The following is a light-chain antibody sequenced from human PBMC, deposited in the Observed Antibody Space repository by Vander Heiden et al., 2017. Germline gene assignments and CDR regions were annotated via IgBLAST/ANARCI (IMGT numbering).Light chain of an antibody. J-gene: IGLJ2*01. Sequence: QSVLTQPPSVSGAPGQRVTISCTGSSSNIGAGYDVHWYQQLPGTAPKRLIMGTSNRPSGVPDRFSGFKSGTSASLVITGLQAEDEADDYCQYYDSSLSGVVFGGGTKLTVL. V-gene: IGLV1-40*01. CDR3: QYYDSSLSGVV. CDR1: SSNIGAGYD. CDR2: GTS.